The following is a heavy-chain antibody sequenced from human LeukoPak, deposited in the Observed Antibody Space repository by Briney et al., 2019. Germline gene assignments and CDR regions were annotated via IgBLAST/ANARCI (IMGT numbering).Heavy chain of an antibody. J-gene: IGHJ6*03. CDR1: GGSISSSSYY. CDR2: IYYSGST. Sequence: PSETLSLTCTVSGGSISSSSYYWGWIRQPPGKGLEWIGSIYYSGSTYYNPSLKSRVTISVDTSKNQFSLKLSSVTAADTAVYYCARHHKSMVGYYYYYMDVWGKGTTVTISS. D-gene: IGHD3-10*01. V-gene: IGHV4-39*01. CDR3: ARHHKSMVGYYYYYMDV.